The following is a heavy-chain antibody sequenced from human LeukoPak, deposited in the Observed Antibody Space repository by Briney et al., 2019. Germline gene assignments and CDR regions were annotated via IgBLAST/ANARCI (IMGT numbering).Heavy chain of an antibody. CDR3: ARGGVLFRGNDY. J-gene: IGHJ4*02. CDR2: MNPNSGNT. V-gene: IGHV1-8*01. CDR1: GYTFTSYD. Sequence: GASVKVSRKASGYTFTSYDINWVRQATGQGLEWMGWMNPNSGNTGYAQKFQGRVTMTRNTSISTAYMELSSLRSEDTAVYYCARGGVLFRGNDYWGQGTLVTVSS. D-gene: IGHD2/OR15-2a*01.